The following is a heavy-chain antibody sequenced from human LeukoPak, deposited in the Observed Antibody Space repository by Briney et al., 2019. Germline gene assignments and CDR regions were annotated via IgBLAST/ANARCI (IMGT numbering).Heavy chain of an antibody. Sequence: SETLSLTCTVSGGSVSSGTYYWSWIRQPPGKGLEWIGYIYYSGTTNYNPSLKSRVTISVDTSKNQFSLKLSSVTAADTAVYYCAKDQGWESPHYLDSWGQGTLVTVSS. CDR3: AKDQGWESPHYLDS. V-gene: IGHV4-61*01. D-gene: IGHD1-26*01. J-gene: IGHJ4*02. CDR1: GGSVSSGTYY. CDR2: IYYSGTT.